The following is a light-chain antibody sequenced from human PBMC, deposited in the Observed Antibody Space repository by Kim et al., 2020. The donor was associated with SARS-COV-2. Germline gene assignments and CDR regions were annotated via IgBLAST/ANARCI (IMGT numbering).Light chain of an antibody. J-gene: IGKJ4*01. CDR1: QSVSSSY. Sequence: EIVLTQSPGTLSLSPGERATLSCRASQSVSSSYLAWYQQKPGQPPRLLIYGASSRATGIPDRFSGSGSGTDFTLTISRPEPEDFAVYYCQQYGSSPRACGGGTKVDIK. CDR2: GAS. CDR3: QQYGSSPRA. V-gene: IGKV3-20*01.